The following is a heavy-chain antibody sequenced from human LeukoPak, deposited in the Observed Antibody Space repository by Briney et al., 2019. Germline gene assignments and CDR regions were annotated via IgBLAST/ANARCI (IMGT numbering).Heavy chain of an antibody. V-gene: IGHV3-20*04. CDR3: ATLTYSGSYYFDY. CDR2: INWDGGSI. CDR1: GFTFDDYG. J-gene: IGHJ4*02. D-gene: IGHD1-26*01. Sequence: GGSLRLSCAASGFTFDDYGMSWVRQTPGEGLEWISGINWDGGSINHADSVRGRFTISRDNAKNSLYLQMNGLRAEDTALYYCATLTYSGSYYFDYWGQGTLVTVSS.